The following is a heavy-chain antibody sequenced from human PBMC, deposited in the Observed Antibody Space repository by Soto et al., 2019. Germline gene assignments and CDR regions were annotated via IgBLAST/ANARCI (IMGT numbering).Heavy chain of an antibody. CDR3: ARDGVRYFDWLDRGRYYYYGMDV. Sequence: QVQLVESGGGLVKPGGSLRLSCAASGFTFSDYYMSWIRQAPGKGLEWVSYISSSGSTIYYADSVEGRFTISRDNAKNSLYLQMNSLRAEDTAVYYCARDGVRYFDWLDRGRYYYYGMDVWGQGTTVTVSS. CDR1: GFTFSDYY. V-gene: IGHV3-11*01. D-gene: IGHD3-9*01. J-gene: IGHJ6*02. CDR2: ISSSGSTI.